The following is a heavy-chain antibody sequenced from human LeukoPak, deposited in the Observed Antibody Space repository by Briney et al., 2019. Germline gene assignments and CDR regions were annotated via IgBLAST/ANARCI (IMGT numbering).Heavy chain of an antibody. Sequence: GGSLRLSCAASGFPFSTYWMTWVRQAPGKGLEWVAFIRYDGSNKYYADSVKGRFTISRDNSKNTLYLQMNSLRAEDTAVYYCAKVQWEPLYWGQGTLVTVSS. CDR3: AKVQWEPLY. CDR2: IRYDGSNK. D-gene: IGHD1-26*01. CDR1: GFPFSTYW. V-gene: IGHV3-30*02. J-gene: IGHJ4*02.